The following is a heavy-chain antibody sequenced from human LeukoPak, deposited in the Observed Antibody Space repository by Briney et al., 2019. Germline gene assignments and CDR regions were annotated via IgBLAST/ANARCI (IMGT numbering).Heavy chain of an antibody. CDR1: GFTFSTYG. CDR2: IWYDGNNK. J-gene: IGHJ4*02. Sequence: GRSLRLSCAASGFTFSTYGMHWVRQAPGKGLEWVAVIWYDGNNKFYADSVKGRFTISRDNSKNTLYLQMNSLRAEDTAVYYCASRLPSGHWGQGTLVTVSS. CDR3: ASRLPSGH. D-gene: IGHD3-16*01. V-gene: IGHV3-33*01.